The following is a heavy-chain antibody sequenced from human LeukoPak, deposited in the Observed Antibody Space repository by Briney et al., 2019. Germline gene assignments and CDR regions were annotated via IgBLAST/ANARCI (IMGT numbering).Heavy chain of an antibody. D-gene: IGHD3-10*01. J-gene: IGHJ5*02. CDR3: SRGTSSAPLLS. Sequence: WETLSLTCAVYGGSFSGYYWSWIRQPPGKGLEWIGEINHSGSTNYNPSLKSRVTISVDMSKNQFSLKLSSVTAADTAVYYCSRGTSSAPLLSWGQGTLVTASS. V-gene: IGHV4-34*01. CDR2: INHSGST. CDR1: GGSFSGYY.